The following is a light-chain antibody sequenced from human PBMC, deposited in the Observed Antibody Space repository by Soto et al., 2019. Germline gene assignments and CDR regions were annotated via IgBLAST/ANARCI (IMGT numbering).Light chain of an antibody. J-gene: IGKJ4*01. CDR2: TAS. V-gene: IGKV1-9*01. CDR1: QDISSY. CDR3: QQLNSFPLT. Sequence: DIQLTQSPSLLSASVGDRVTITCRASQDISSYLAWYQQKAGKAPKLLIYTASTLQSGVPSRFSGSGSGTEFTLTITSLQPEDFATYYCQQLNSFPLTFGGGTKVEIK.